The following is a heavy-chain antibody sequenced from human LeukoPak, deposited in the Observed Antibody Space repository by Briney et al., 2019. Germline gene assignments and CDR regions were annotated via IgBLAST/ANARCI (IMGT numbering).Heavy chain of an antibody. J-gene: IGHJ4*02. CDR2: INTNTGNP. V-gene: IGHV7-4-1*02. D-gene: IGHD3-22*01. CDR3: ARAPRTYYYDSSGFDDY. CDR1: GYTFTIYA. Sequence: GASVKVSFKASGYTFTIYAMNWVRQAPGQGLEWMGWINTNTGNPTYAQGFTGRFVFSLDTSVSTAYLQISSLKAEDTAVYYCARAPRTYYYDSSGFDDYWGQGTLVTVSS.